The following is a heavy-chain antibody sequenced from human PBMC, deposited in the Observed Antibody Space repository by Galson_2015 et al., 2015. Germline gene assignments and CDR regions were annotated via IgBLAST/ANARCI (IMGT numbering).Heavy chain of an antibody. V-gene: IGHV3-74*01. CDR2: INSDGSST. D-gene: IGHD5-24*01. CDR3: ARGGEMATIRPDY. Sequence: SLRLSCAASGLTFSSHWMHWVRHAPGKGLVWVSRINSDGSSTSYADSVKGRFTISRDNAKNTLYLQMNSLRAEDTAVYYCARGGEMATIRPDYWGQGTLVTVSS. J-gene: IGHJ4*02. CDR1: GLTFSSHW.